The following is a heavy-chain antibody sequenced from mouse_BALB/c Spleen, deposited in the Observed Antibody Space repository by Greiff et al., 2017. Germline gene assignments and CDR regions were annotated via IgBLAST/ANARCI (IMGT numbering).Heavy chain of an antibody. Sequence: EVHLVESGGGLVQPGGSRKLSCAASGFTFSSFGMHWVRQAPEKGLEWVAYISSGSSTIYYADTVKGRFTISRDNPKNTLFLQMTSLRSEDTAMYYCARELADYWGQGTTLTVSS. V-gene: IGHV5-17*02. D-gene: IGHD4-1*01. CDR2: ISSGSSTI. CDR3: ARELADY. J-gene: IGHJ2*01. CDR1: GFTFSSFG.